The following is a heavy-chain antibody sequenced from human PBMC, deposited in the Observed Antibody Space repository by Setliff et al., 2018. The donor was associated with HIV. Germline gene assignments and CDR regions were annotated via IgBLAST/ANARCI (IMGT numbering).Heavy chain of an antibody. CDR2: ISSNSSYI. CDR3: AKDDMVVAASFN. CDR1: GFIFSGYS. J-gene: IGHJ4*02. Sequence: PGGSLRLSCVGSGFIFSGYSMNWVRQAPGKGLEWVSSISSNSSYIYYADSVKGRFTISRDNAKNSLYLQMNNLRAEDTAVYYCAKDDMVVAASFNWGRGTLVTVSS. V-gene: IGHV3-21*04. D-gene: IGHD2-15*01.